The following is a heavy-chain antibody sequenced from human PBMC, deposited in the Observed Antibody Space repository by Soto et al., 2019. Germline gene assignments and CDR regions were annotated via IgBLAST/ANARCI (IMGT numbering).Heavy chain of an antibody. CDR1: GGSISSYY. CDR3: ARVSDYYDSSGYYRGFDY. D-gene: IGHD3-22*01. J-gene: IGHJ4*02. V-gene: IGHV4-59*01. CDR2: IYYSGST. Sequence: TLSLTCTVSGGSISSYYWSWIRQPPGKGLEWIGYIYYSGSTNYNPSLKSRVTISVDTSKNQFSLKLSSVTAADTAVYYCARVSDYYDSSGYYRGFDYWGQGXLVTVSS.